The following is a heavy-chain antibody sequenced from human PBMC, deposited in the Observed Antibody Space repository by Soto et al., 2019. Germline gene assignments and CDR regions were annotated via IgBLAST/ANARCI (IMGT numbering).Heavy chain of an antibody. Sequence: QVQLVQSGAEVKKPGSSVKVSCKASGGTFSSYAISWVRQAPGQGLEWMGGIIPIFGTANYARKFQGRVTITAEDSTSTAYMEVRSLRSEDSAVYYCASGYCISTSCLDRSAFDYWGEGTLVTVSS. V-gene: IGHV1-69*12. D-gene: IGHD2-2*03. CDR1: GGTFSSYA. CDR3: ASGYCISTSCLDRSAFDY. CDR2: IIPIFGTA. J-gene: IGHJ4*02.